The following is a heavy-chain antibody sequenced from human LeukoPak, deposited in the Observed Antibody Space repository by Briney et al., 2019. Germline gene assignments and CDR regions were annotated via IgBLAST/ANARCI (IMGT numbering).Heavy chain of an antibody. Sequence: SETLSLTCTVSGGSISSSSYYWGWIRQPPGKGLEWIGSIYYSGSTYYNPSLKSRVTISVDTSKNQFSLKLSSVTAADTAVYYCLGGSPLFFDYWGQGTLVTVSS. V-gene: IGHV4-39*07. J-gene: IGHJ4*02. CDR1: GGSISSSSYY. CDR3: LGGSPLFFDY. CDR2: IYYSGST. D-gene: IGHD3-16*01.